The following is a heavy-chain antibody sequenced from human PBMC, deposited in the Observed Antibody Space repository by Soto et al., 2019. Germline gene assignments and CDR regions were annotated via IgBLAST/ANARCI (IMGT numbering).Heavy chain of an antibody. V-gene: IGHV1-46*01. CDR3: ARVGRRDGYNYAEYFQH. D-gene: IGHD5-12*01. Sequence: QVQLVQSGAEVKKPGASVKVSCKASGYTFTSYYMHWVRQAPGQGLEWMGIINPSGGSTSYAQKFQCRVTMTRDTSTSTVYMELSSLRSEDTAVYYCARVGRRDGYNYAEYFQHWGQGTLVTVSS. J-gene: IGHJ1*01. CDR2: INPSGGST. CDR1: GYTFTSYY.